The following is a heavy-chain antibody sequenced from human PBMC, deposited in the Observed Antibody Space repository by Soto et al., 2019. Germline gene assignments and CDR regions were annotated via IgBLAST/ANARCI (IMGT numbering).Heavy chain of an antibody. J-gene: IGHJ4*02. CDR1: GGTFSSYA. CDR2: IIPICGTA. CDR3: ARTPNRVTMVRGVIISYYFDY. Sequence: QVQLVQSGAEVKKPGSSVKVSCKASGGTFSSYAISWVRQAPGQGLEWMGGIIPICGTANYAQKFQGRVTITADESTSTAYMELSSLRSEDTAVYYCARTPNRVTMVRGVIISYYFDYWGQGTLVTVSS. D-gene: IGHD3-10*01. V-gene: IGHV1-69*01.